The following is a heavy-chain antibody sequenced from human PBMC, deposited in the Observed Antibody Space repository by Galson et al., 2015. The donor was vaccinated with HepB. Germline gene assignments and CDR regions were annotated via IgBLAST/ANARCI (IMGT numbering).Heavy chain of an antibody. V-gene: IGHV1-69*04. D-gene: IGHD3-22*01. J-gene: IGHJ6*02. CDR3: AWVPYSSGSDGGYYYGMDV. Sequence: SVKVSCKASGGTFSSYAISWVRQAPGQGLEWMGRIIPILGIANYAQKFQGRVTITADKSTSTAYMELSSLRSEDTAVYYCAWVPYSSGSDGGYYYGMDVWGQGTTVTVSS. CDR1: GGTFSSYA. CDR2: IIPILGIA.